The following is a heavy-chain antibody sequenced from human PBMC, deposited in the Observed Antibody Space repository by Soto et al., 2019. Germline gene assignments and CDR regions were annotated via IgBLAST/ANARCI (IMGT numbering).Heavy chain of an antibody. CDR1: GFNFAAYT. Sequence: AGGSLRLSCSASGFNFAAYTMSWVRLTPGKGLEWVGFIRRIAYGGTTDYAASVKGRFTISRDDSRKIVYLQMSRLKIEDTAVYYCSRSLAIDFESWGQGTLVTVS. CDR3: SRSLAIDFES. J-gene: IGHJ4*02. V-gene: IGHV3-49*04. CDR2: IRRIAYGGTT.